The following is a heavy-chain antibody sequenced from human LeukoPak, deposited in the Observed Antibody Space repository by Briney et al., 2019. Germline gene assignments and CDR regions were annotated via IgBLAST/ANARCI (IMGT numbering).Heavy chain of an antibody. CDR1: GYTFTSYD. D-gene: IGHD5-18*01. J-gene: IGHJ4*02. Sequence: ASVKVSCKASGYTFTSYDINWVRQATGQGLEWMGWMNPNSGNTGYAQKFQGRVTMTRNTSISTAYMELSSLRSEDTAVYYCARGSLGTAMVLFDYWGQGTLVTVSS. CDR2: MNPNSGNT. CDR3: ARGSLGTAMVLFDY. V-gene: IGHV1-8*01.